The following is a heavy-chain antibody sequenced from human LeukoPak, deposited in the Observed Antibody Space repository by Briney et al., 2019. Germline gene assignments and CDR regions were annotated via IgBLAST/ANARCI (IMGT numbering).Heavy chain of an antibody. D-gene: IGHD5-18*01. V-gene: IGHV4-31*03. J-gene: IGHJ4*02. Sequence: SETLSLTCTVSGGSISSGGYYWSWIRQHPWKGLEWIGYIYYSGSTYYNPSLKSRVTISVDTSKNQFSLKLSSVTAADTAVYYCARESYSYGYGYWGQGTLVTVSS. CDR2: IYYSGST. CDR1: GGSISSGGYY. CDR3: ARESYSYGYGY.